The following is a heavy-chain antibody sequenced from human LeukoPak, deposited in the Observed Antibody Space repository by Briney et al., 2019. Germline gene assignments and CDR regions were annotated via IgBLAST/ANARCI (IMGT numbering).Heavy chain of an antibody. V-gene: IGHV1-24*01. J-gene: IGHJ4*02. Sequence: ASVKVSCKVSGYTLTELSMHWVRQSPGKGLEWMGGFDPEDGETIYAQKFQGRVTMTEATSTDTAYMELSSLRSEDTAVYYCATVRYYDFWSGYYLFDYWGQGTLVTVSS. CDR1: GYTLTELS. CDR3: ATVRYYDFWSGYYLFDY. D-gene: IGHD3-3*01. CDR2: FDPEDGET.